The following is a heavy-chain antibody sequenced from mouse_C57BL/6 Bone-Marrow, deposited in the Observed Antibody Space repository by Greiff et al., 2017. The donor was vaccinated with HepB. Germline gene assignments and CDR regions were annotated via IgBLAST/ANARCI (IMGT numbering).Heavy chain of an antibody. CDR3: TRKNYYGSSDYY. V-gene: IGHV1-5*01. CDR1: GYTFTSYW. Sequence: VQLQQSGTVLARPGASVKMSCKTSGYTFTSYWMHWVKQRPGQGLEWIGAIYPGNSDTSYNQKFKGKAKLTAVTSASTAYMDLSSLTNEDSAVDYCTRKNYYGSSDYYWGQGTTLTVSS. CDR2: IYPGNSDT. J-gene: IGHJ2*01. D-gene: IGHD1-1*01.